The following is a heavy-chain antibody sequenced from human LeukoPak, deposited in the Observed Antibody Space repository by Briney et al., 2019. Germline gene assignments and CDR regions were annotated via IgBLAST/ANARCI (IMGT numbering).Heavy chain of an antibody. V-gene: IGHV1-2*02. CDR2: INPSSGGT. J-gene: IGHJ4*02. Sequence: ASVKVSCKASGYTFTDYYMHWVRQAPGQGLEWMGWINPSSGGTNSAQKFQGRVTMTRDTSISTGYMELSRLRSDDTAVYYCARGVSGYFYLFDCWGQGTLVTVSS. CDR3: ARGVSGYFYLFDC. D-gene: IGHD3-22*01. CDR1: GYTFTDYY.